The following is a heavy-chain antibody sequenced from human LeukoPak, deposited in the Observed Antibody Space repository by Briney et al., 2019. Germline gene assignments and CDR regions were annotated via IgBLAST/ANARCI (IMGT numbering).Heavy chain of an antibody. CDR3: ARANRSAGTGFSDY. J-gene: IGHJ4*02. Sequence: SETLSLTCAVYGGSFSGYYWSWIRQPPGKGLEWIGEINHSGSTNYNPSLKSRVTISVDTSKNQFSLKLSSVTAADTAVYYCARANRSAGTGFSDYWGQGTLVTASS. CDR2: INHSGST. CDR1: GGSFSGYY. V-gene: IGHV4-34*01. D-gene: IGHD6-13*01.